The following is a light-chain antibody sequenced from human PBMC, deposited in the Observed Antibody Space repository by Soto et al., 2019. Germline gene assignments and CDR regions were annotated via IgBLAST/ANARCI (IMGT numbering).Light chain of an antibody. CDR2: YDS. CDR3: QVWDTDNDHHV. J-gene: IGLJ1*01. V-gene: IGLV3-21*01. Sequence: SYELTQSPSLSVAPGQTATITCGGNNIGSKSVNWYQQKAAQAPVLVMSYDSDRPSGIPERFSGSNSGNTATLTLSRVESGDEADYFCQVWDTDNDHHVFGSGTKLTVL. CDR1: NIGSKS.